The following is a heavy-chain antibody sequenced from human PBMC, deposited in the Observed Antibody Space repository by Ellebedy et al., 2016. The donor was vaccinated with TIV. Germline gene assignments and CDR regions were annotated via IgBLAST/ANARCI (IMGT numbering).Heavy chain of an antibody. CDR1: GFTFSSYA. Sequence: GESLKISCVASGFTFSSYAMCWVRQAPGKGLEWVSTISDSGGNTHFPDSVKGRFTISRDSSKNTLYLQMNSLRAEDTAVYYCARDAAGNGGKLDYWGQGALVTVSS. J-gene: IGHJ4*02. CDR2: ISDSGGNT. CDR3: ARDAAGNGGKLDY. D-gene: IGHD4-23*01. V-gene: IGHV3-23*01.